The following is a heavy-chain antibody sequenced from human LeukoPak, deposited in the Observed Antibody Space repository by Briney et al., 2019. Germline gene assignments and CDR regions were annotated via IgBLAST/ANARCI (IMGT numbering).Heavy chain of an antibody. CDR1: GYSISSGYY. Sequence: SETLSLTCTVSGYSISSGYYWGWIRQPPGKGLEWIGSIYHSGRTFYNPSLKSRVTLSVDTSKNQFSLKLNSVTAADTAVYYCASGGSGHWFDPWGQGTLVTVSS. CDR3: ASGGSGHWFDP. D-gene: IGHD2-15*01. J-gene: IGHJ5*02. V-gene: IGHV4-38-2*02. CDR2: IYHSGRT.